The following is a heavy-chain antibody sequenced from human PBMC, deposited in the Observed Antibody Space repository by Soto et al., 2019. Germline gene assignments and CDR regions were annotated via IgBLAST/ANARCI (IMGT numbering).Heavy chain of an antibody. CDR3: TTAQAVADSGTTYWYFDL. CDR1: GFTFSNAW. J-gene: IGHJ2*01. D-gene: IGHD6-19*01. CDR2: IKSKTDGGTT. V-gene: IGHV3-15*01. Sequence: GGSLRLSCAASGFTFSNAWMSWVRQAPGEGLEWVGRIKSKTDGGTTDYAAPVKGRFTISRDDSKNTLYPQMNSLKTEDTAVYYCTTAQAVADSGTTYWYFDLWGRGTLVTVSS.